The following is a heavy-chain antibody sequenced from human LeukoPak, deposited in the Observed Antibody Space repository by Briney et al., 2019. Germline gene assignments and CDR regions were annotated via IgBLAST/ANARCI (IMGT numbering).Heavy chain of an antibody. J-gene: IGHJ1*01. CDR1: GDSISSSSYY. D-gene: IGHD3-22*01. CDR3: ARSYDSSGYSFQH. V-gene: IGHV4-39*07. Sequence: PSETLSLTCTVSGDSISSSSYYWGWIRQPPGKGLEWIGSIYYSGSTYYNPSLKSRVTISVDTSKNQFSLKLSSVTAADTAVYYCARSYDSSGYSFQHWGQGTLVTVSS. CDR2: IYYSGST.